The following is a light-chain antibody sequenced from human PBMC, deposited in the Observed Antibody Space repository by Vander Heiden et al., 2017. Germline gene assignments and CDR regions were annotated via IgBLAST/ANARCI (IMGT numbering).Light chain of an antibody. CDR3: QQDKNWPYT. V-gene: IGKV3-15*01. J-gene: IGKJ2*01. CDR2: GAS. CDR1: QSVSSN. Sequence: EIVMTQSPVTLSVSPGERATLSCRASQSVSSNLAWYQQKPGQAPRLLMYGASTRATGIPARFSGSGSGTEFTLTISSLQSEDFGVYYCQQDKNWPYTFGQGTKLKIK.